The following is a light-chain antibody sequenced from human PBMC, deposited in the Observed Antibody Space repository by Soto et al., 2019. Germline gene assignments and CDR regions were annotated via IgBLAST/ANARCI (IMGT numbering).Light chain of an antibody. CDR2: GAS. CDR3: QQYGSSPTWT. Sequence: ESVVTQSPGTLSWSPGQRSALSCSASQSVSSNYLAWYQQKPGQAPRLLIYGASTRATGIPDRFGGSGSGTDFTLTISRLEPEDSAVYYCQQYGSSPTWTFGQGTKVDIK. V-gene: IGKV3-20*01. CDR1: QSVSSNY. J-gene: IGKJ1*01.